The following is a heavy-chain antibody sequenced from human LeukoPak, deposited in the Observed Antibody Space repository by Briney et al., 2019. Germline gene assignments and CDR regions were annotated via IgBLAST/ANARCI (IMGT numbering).Heavy chain of an antibody. CDR2: ISSSGSTI. D-gene: IGHD1-1*01. CDR1: GGSFSGYY. Sequence: LSLTCAVYGGSFSGYYWSWIRQAPGKGLEWVSYISSSGSTIYYADSVKGRFTISRDNAKNSLYLQMNSLRAEDTAVYYCARDRTEEGDFDYWGQGTLVTVSS. J-gene: IGHJ4*02. CDR3: ARDRTEEGDFDY. V-gene: IGHV3-11*01.